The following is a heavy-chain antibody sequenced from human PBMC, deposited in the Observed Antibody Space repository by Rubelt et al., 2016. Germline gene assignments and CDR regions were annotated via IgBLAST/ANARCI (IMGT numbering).Heavy chain of an antibody. D-gene: IGHD3-10*01. J-gene: IGHJ4*02. CDR2: IDYRGTT. CDR3: ASAPPWGSGNYYTADFDH. Sequence: QLQLQESGPGLVKPSETLSLTCTVSGGSIRSYDWSWIRHPPGKGLEWIGYIDYRGTTNYNPSLKRRVTISVDTSKNQFSLKWNSVTAADTAMYYCASAPPWGSGNYYTADFDHWGQGALVTVSP. V-gene: IGHV4-59*01. CDR1: GGSIRSYD.